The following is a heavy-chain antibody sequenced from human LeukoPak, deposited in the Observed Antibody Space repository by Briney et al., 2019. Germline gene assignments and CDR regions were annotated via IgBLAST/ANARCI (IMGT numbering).Heavy chain of an antibody. Sequence: GGSLRLSCAASGFTFSSFGMHWVRQAPGKGLEWVTIIWSDGSNEVYIESVKGRFTISRDNSKNTLYLHMNSLRGEDTAMYFCARGCGGGPGCYILDYWGQGTLVTVSS. CDR2: IWSDGSNE. J-gene: IGHJ4*02. CDR1: GFTFSSFG. D-gene: IGHD2-15*01. V-gene: IGHV3-33*01. CDR3: ARGCGGGPGCYILDY.